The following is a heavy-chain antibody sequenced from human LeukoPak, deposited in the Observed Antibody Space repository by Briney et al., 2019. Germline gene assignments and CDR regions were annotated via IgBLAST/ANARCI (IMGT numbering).Heavy chain of an antibody. CDR3: ARGLVSLRVYYHGMDV. J-gene: IGHJ6*02. CDR1: GGSISSYY. CDR2: MYTSGST. V-gene: IGHV4-4*07. D-gene: IGHD1-26*01. Sequence: SETLSLTCTVSGGSISSYYWSWIRQPAGKGVEWIGRMYTSGSTNYNPSLKSRVTMSVDTSKNQFSLKLSSVTAADTAVYYCARGLVSLRVYYHGMDVWGQGTTVTVSS.